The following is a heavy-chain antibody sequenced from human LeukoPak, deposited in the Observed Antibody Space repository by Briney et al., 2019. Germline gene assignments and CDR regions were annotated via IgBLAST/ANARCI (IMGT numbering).Heavy chain of an antibody. D-gene: IGHD2-15*01. J-gene: IGHJ3*01. V-gene: IGHV3-11*03. CDR3: ATRPRRGYCSGGSCYKY. CDR2: ISSSSSYT. Sequence: GGSLRLSCAASGFTFSDYYMSWIRQAPGQGLEWVSYISSSSSYTNYADSVKGRFTISRDNAKNSLYLQMNSLRAEDTAVYYCATRPRRGYCSGGSCYKYWGQGTMVTVSS. CDR1: GFTFSDYY.